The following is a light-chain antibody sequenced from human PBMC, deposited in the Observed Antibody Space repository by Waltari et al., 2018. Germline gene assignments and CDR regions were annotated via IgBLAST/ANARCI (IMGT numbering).Light chain of an antibody. Sequence: QSALTQPTSASGSPGQSVTISCTGTSSDVGAYDYVSWYQHHPGKAPKLLISEVSKRPSGVPDRFSGSRSCNTASLTVSGLQAEDEADYYCSSYAGSNNLVFGGGTKLTVL. J-gene: IGLJ2*01. CDR3: SSYAGSNNLV. CDR1: SSDVGAYDY. CDR2: EVS. V-gene: IGLV2-8*01.